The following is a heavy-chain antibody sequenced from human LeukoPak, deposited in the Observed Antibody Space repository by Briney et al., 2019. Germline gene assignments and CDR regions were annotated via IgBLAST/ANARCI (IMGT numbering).Heavy chain of an antibody. D-gene: IGHD4-17*01. V-gene: IGHV1-46*01. CDR2: INPSGGST. CDR1: GYTFTSYY. J-gene: IGHJ4*02. CDR3: ARGYGDYAY. Sequence: GASVKVSCKASGYTFTSYYMHWVRQAPGQGLEWMGIINPSGGSTTHAQKFQSRVTMTRDTSTSTVYMELSSLRSEDTTVYYCARGYGDYAYWGQGTLVTVSS.